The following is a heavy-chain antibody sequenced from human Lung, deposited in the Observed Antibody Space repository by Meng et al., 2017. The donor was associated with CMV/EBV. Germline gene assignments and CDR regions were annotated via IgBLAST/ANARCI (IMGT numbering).Heavy chain of an antibody. V-gene: IGHV1-18*01. D-gene: IGHD3-9*01. J-gene: IGHJ6*02. Sequence: SVXVSXXASGYTFTSYGISWVRQAPGQGLEWMGWISAYNGNTNYAQKLQGRVTMTTDTSTSTAYMELRSLRSDDTAVYYCARDGYFDWLVPRLAAGRLEAQKDAYYYGMDVWGQGTRSPSP. CDR2: ISAYNGNT. CDR1: GYTFTSYG. CDR3: ARDGYFDWLVPRLAAGRLEAQKDAYYYGMDV.